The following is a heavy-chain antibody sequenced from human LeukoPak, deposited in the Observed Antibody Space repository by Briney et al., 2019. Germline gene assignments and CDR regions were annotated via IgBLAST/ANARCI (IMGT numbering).Heavy chain of an antibody. Sequence: PGRSLRLSCAASGFTFSSYAMHWVRQAPGKGLEWVAVISYDGSNKYYADSVKGRFTISRDNSKNTLYLQMNSLRAEDTAVYYCAKAGIVGATVMSYFDYWGQGTLVTVSS. J-gene: IGHJ4*02. CDR1: GFTFSSYA. CDR3: AKAGIVGATVMSYFDY. CDR2: ISYDGSNK. D-gene: IGHD1-26*01. V-gene: IGHV3-30-3*01.